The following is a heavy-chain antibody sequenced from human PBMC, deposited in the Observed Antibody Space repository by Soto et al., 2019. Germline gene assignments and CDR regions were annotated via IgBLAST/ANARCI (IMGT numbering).Heavy chain of an antibody. CDR3: ARHHYDYIWGSYRSYNWFDP. J-gene: IGHJ5*02. V-gene: IGHV4-59*08. D-gene: IGHD3-16*02. CDR2: IYYSGST. Sequence: PSETLSLTCTVSGGSISSYYWSWIRQPPGKGLEWIGYIYYSGSTNYNPSLKSRVTISVDTSKNQFSLKLSSVTAADTAVYYCARHHYDYIWGSYRSYNWFDPWGQGTLVTVSS. CDR1: GGSISSYY.